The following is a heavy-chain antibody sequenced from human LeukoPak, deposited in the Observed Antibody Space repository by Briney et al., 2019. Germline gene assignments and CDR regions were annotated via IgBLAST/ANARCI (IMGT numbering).Heavy chain of an antibody. V-gene: IGHV3-30-3*01. Sequence: PGRSLRLSCAASGSTFSSYDMHWVRQAPGKGLEWVAVISYDGSNKYYADSVKGRFTISRDNSKNTLYLQMNSLRAEDTAVYYCARSRRTTYNWFDPWGQGTLVTVSS. CDR1: GSTFSSYD. D-gene: IGHD1-1*01. CDR3: ARSRRTTYNWFDP. CDR2: ISYDGSNK. J-gene: IGHJ5*02.